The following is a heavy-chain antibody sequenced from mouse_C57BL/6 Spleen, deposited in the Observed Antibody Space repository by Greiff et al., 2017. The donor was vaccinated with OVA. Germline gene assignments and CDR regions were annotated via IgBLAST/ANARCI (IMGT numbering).Heavy chain of an antibody. CDR3: ARGYDYERPSSY. D-gene: IGHD2-4*01. CDR2: IDPSDSYT. J-gene: IGHJ3*01. Sequence: VQLQQSGAELVKPGASVKLSCKASGYTFTSYWMQWVKQRPGQGLEWIGEIDPSDSYTNYNQKFTGKATLTVDTSSSTAYMQLSSLTSEDSAVYYCARGYDYERPSSYWGQGTLVTVSA. V-gene: IGHV1-50*01. CDR1: GYTFTSYW.